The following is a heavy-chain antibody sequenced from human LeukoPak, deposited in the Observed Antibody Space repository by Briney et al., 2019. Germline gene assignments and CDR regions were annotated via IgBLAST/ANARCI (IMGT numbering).Heavy chain of an antibody. CDR1: GYTFTSYA. Sequence: GASVKVSCKASGYTFTSYAMHWVRQAPGQRLEWMGWINTGNGNTKYSKKYHERGPITRDTDTSRAYMGWSCLTCEETAVYCCAGLVGRGFIIQGFDYWGQGTLVTVSS. CDR2: INTGNGNT. D-gene: IGHD3-10*01. CDR3: AGLVGRGFIIQGFDY. V-gene: IGHV1-3*04. J-gene: IGHJ4*02.